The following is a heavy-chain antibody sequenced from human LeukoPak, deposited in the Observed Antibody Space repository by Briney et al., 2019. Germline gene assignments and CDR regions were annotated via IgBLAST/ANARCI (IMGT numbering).Heavy chain of an antibody. CDR2: IKEDRSEK. J-gene: IGHJ3*02. CDR1: GFSFSSYW. D-gene: IGHD2-2*01. V-gene: IGHV3-7*01. CDR3: VRDGPLSAIFDI. Sequence: VGSHRLSCVASGFSFSSYWMTWVRQTPGEGLEWVGQIKEDRSEKYSVDSVKGRFTISRDNAKNSLYLQMNSLRTEDTAVYYCVRDGPLSAIFDIWGARTMFSASS.